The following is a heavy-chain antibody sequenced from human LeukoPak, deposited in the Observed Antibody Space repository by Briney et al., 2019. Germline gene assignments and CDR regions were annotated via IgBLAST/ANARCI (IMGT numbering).Heavy chain of an antibody. V-gene: IGHV4-34*01. CDR2: INHSGST. D-gene: IGHD2/OR15-2a*01. CDR1: GGSISSYY. Sequence: SETLSLTCTVSGGSISSYYWSWIRQPPGKGLEWIGEINHSGSTNYNPSLKSRVTISVDTSKNQFSLKLSSVTAADTAVYYCARDSIPWSAFDIWGQGTMVTVSS. J-gene: IGHJ3*02. CDR3: ARDSIPWSAFDI.